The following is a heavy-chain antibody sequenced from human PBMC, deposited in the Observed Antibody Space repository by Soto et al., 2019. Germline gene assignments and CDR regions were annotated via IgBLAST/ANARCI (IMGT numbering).Heavy chain of an antibody. J-gene: IGHJ4*02. CDR1: GGSISSSSYY. CDR3: ASNYYDSSGYLGGFDY. V-gene: IGHV4-39*01. CDR2: IYYSGST. Sequence: QLQLQESGPGLVKPSETLSLTCTVSGGSISSSSYYWGWIRQPPGKGLEWIGSIYYSGSTYYNPSLKSRVTISVDTSKNQFSLKLSSVTAADTAVYYCASNYYDSSGYLGGFDYWGQGTLVTVSS. D-gene: IGHD3-22*01.